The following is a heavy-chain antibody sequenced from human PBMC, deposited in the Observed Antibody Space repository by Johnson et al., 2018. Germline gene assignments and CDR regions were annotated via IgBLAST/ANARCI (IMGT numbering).Heavy chain of an antibody. CDR1: GFTFSSYG. J-gene: IGHJ3*02. V-gene: IGHV3-30*03. CDR3: ARDEVNDAFAI. Sequence: QVQLVESGGGVVQPGRSLRLSCAASGFTFSSYGMHWVRQAPGKGLEWVAVISYDGSNKYYADAVKGRFTISRDNSKNPLDLQMNSLRAEDPAVYSCARDEVNDAFAIWGQGTMVTVSS. CDR2: ISYDGSNK.